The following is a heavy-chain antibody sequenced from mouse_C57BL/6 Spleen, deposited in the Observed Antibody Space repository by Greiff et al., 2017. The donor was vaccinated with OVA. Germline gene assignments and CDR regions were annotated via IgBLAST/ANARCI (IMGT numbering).Heavy chain of an antibody. J-gene: IGHJ4*01. CDR3: VTAIVCDSMDY. CDR1: GFSFNTYA. Sequence: EVQRVESGGGLVKPKGSLKLSCAASGFSFNTYAMNWVRQAPGKGLEWVARIRSKSNNYATYYADSVKARFTISRDDSESMLYLQMNNLKAEDTAMYYGVTAIVCDSMDYWGQGTSVTVSA. CDR2: IRSKSNNYAT. V-gene: IGHV10-1*01. D-gene: IGHD2-5*01.